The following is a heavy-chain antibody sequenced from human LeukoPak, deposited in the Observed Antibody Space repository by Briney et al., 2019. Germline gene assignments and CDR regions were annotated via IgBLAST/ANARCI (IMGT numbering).Heavy chain of an antibody. V-gene: IGHV3-48*04. CDR3: ARGGFVFDI. D-gene: IGHD3-10*01. Sequence: PGGSLRLSCAASGFTFSSYSMNWVRQGPGKGLEWISYITTTDTTKYYTDSVEGRFTISRDNAKNSLYLQMHSLRAEDTAVYYCARGGFVFDIWGQGTVVTVSS. CDR1: GFTFSSYS. J-gene: IGHJ3*02. CDR2: ITTTDTTK.